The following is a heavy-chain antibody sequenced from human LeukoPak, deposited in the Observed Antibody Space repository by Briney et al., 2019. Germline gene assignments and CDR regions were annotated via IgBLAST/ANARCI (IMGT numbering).Heavy chain of an antibody. CDR2: INSNGSST. V-gene: IGHV3-74*01. CDR3: ARDSDYYDSSGYYFLLPDY. D-gene: IGHD3-22*01. Sequence: GGSLRLSCAASGFTFSSYWMHWVRQAPGKGLVWVSRINSNGSSTSYADSVKGRFTISRDNAKNTLYLQMNSLRAEDTAVYYCARDSDYYDSSGYYFLLPDYWGQGTLVTVSS. J-gene: IGHJ4*02. CDR1: GFTFSSYW.